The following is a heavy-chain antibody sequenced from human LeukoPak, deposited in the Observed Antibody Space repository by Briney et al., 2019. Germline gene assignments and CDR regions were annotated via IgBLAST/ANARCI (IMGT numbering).Heavy chain of an antibody. J-gene: IGHJ4*02. CDR3: ATADPPNCTNGVYHRLFDY. D-gene: IGHD2-8*01. Sequence: ASVKVSCKVSGYTLTELSMHWVRQAPGKGLEWMGGFDPEDGETIYAQKFQGRVTMTEDTSTDTAYMELSSLRSEDTAVYYCATADPPNCTNGVYHRLFDYWGQGTLVTVSS. CDR1: GYTLTELS. V-gene: IGHV1-24*01. CDR2: FDPEDGET.